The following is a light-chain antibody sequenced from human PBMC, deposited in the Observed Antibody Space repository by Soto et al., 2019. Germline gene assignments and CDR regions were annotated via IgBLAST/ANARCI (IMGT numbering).Light chain of an antibody. V-gene: IGLV2-14*01. CDR3: NSYTTTSALV. CDR1: SADIGSHDY. Sequence: HYVRTQPGSVSWSPGQSITISCTGSSADIGSHDYVSWYQQHPGKVPKLIIYEVSKRPSGASDRFSGSKSGNAAYLSISGPQPEAEADYYCNSYTTTSALVFGTGTKVTVL. CDR2: EVS. J-gene: IGLJ1*01.